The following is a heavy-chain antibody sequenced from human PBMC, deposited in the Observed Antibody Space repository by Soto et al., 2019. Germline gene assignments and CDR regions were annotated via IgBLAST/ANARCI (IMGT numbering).Heavy chain of an antibody. Sequence: EVQLVESGGGLVQPGRSLRLSCAASGFTFDDYAMHWVRQAPGKGLEWVSGISWHSGSICYADAVKGRFTISRDNAKISPYLQMNSLRAEDTALYYCAKGHQNTVTNIDCWGQGTLGTVSS. CDR1: GFTFDDYA. V-gene: IGHV3-9*01. CDR3: AKGHQNTVTNIDC. D-gene: IGHD4-17*01. J-gene: IGHJ4*02. CDR2: ISWHSGSI.